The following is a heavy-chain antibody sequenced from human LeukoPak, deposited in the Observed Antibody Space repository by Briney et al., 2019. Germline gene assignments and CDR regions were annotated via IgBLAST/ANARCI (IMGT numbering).Heavy chain of an antibody. CDR2: IYYSGST. CDR3: ASMEGDIVVVPAAIPRFV. CDR1: GGSISSYY. V-gene: IGHV4-59*08. J-gene: IGHJ4*02. D-gene: IGHD2-2*02. Sequence: MASETLSLTCTVSGGSISSYYWSWIRQPPGKGLEWIGYIYYSGSTNYNPSLKSRVTISVDTSKNQFSLKLSSVTAADTAVYYCASMEGDIVVVPAAIPRFVWGQGTLVTVSS.